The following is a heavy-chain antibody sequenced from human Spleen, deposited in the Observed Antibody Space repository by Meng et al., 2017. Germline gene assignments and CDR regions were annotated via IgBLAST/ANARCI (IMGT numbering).Heavy chain of an antibody. V-gene: IGHV4-34*01. CDR3: VRVQDGHNYAYYFAY. D-gene: IGHD5-24*01. J-gene: IGHJ4*02. CDR1: GGSFSEYY. CDR2: INHRGST. Sequence: GSLRLSCAVYGGSFSEYYWTWIRQSPGKGLEWIGEINHRGSTNYNPSLKSRGTISLDTSKNQFSLKLSSVTAADTAVYYCVRVQDGHNYAYYFAYWGQGTLVTVAS.